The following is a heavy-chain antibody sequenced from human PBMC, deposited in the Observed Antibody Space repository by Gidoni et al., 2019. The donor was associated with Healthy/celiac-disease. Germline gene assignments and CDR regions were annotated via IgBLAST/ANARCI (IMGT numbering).Heavy chain of an antibody. CDR3: ARGEESLGGGNYFDY. CDR1: GGSISSYY. D-gene: IGHD2-15*01. CDR2: IYYSGST. Sequence: QVQLQESGPGLVKPSETLSLTCTVSGGSISSYYWRWIRQPPGKGLEWIGYIYYSGSTNYNPSLKSRVTISVDTSKNQFSLKLSSVTAADTAVYYCARGEESLGGGNYFDYWGQGTLVTVSS. J-gene: IGHJ4*02. V-gene: IGHV4-59*01.